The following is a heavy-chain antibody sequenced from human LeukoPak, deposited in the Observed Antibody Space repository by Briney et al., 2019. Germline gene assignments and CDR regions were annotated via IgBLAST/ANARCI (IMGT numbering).Heavy chain of an antibody. CDR2: IGGSSINT. V-gene: IGHV3-23*01. CDR1: GFTFSNYA. Sequence: GGSLRLSCAASGFTFSNYAMSWVRQAPGKGLEWVSAIGGSSINTYYADSIKDRFTTSRDNSKNTLFLQMSSLRAEDTAIYYCARVLSLRYFAWVLYADSWGQGTLVTVSS. D-gene: IGHD3-9*01. CDR3: ARVLSLRYFAWVLYADS. J-gene: IGHJ4*02.